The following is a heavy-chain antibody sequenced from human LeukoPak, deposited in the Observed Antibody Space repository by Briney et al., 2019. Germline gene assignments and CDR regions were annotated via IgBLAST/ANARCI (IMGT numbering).Heavy chain of an antibody. CDR2: MNPNSGNT. J-gene: IGHJ4*02. CDR3: ARGPSNFKNCGGDCYFDY. V-gene: IGHV1-8*02. CDR1: GYTFTSYY. Sequence: GASVKVSCKASGYTFTSYYMHWVRQATGQGLEWMGWMNPNSGNTGYAQKFQGRVTMTRNTSISTAYMELSSLRSEDTAVYYCARGPSNFKNCGGDCYFDYWGQGTLVTVSS. D-gene: IGHD2-21*02.